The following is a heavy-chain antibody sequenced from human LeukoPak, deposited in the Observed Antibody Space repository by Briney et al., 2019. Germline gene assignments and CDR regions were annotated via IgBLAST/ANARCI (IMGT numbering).Heavy chain of an antibody. CDR3: ARGVPMVRGVIITSTKNWFDP. V-gene: IGHV4-34*01. J-gene: IGHJ5*02. CDR2: INHSGST. D-gene: IGHD3-10*01. Sequence: KTSETLSLTCAVYGGSFSGYYWSWIRQPPGKGLEWIGEINHSGSTNYNPSLKSRVTISVDTSKNQFSLKLSSVTAADTAVYYCARGVPMVRGVIITSTKNWFDPWGQGTLVTVSS. CDR1: GGSFSGYY.